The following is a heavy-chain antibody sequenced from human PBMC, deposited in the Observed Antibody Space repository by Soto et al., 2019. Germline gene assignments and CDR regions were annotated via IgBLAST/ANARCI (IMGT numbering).Heavy chain of an antibody. CDR1: GYTFTGYY. D-gene: IGHD6-19*01. CDR3: ARDPIAVAGGWFDP. Sequence: ASVKVSCKASGYTFTGYYMHWVRQAPGQGLEWMGWINPNSGGTNYAQKFQGRVTMTRDTSISTAYMELSRLRSDDTAVYYCARDPIAVAGGWFDPWGQGXLVTVSS. CDR2: INPNSGGT. J-gene: IGHJ5*02. V-gene: IGHV1-2*02.